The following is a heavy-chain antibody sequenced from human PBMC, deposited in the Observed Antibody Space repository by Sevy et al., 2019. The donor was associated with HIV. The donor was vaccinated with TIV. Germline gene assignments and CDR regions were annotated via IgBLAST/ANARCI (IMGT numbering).Heavy chain of an antibody. V-gene: IGHV3-53*01. D-gene: IGHD5-18*01. CDR2: IYSGGST. CDR1: GFTVSSNY. J-gene: IGHJ4*02. Sequence: GGSLRLSCAASGFTVSSNYMSWVRQAPGKGLEWVSVIYSGGSTYYADSVKGRFTISRDNSKNTLYLQMNSLRAEDTAGNYCGGSGGVDTAMVKSRRIWGGWDYWGQGTLITVSS. CDR3: GGSGGVDTAMVKSRRIWGGWDY.